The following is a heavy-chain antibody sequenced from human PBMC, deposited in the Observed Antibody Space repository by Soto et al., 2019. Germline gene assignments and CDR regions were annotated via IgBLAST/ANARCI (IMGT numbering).Heavy chain of an antibody. Sequence: SQTLSLTSAISGDSVSSNSAAWNWIRQSPSRGLEWLGRTYYRSKWYNDYAVSVKSRITINPDTSKNQFSLQLNSVTPEDTAVYYCAKDGWAIYDSSGYFHWGQGTLVTVSS. D-gene: IGHD3-22*01. V-gene: IGHV6-1*01. CDR1: GDSVSSNSAA. CDR3: AKDGWAIYDSSGYFH. CDR2: TYYRSKWYN. J-gene: IGHJ4*02.